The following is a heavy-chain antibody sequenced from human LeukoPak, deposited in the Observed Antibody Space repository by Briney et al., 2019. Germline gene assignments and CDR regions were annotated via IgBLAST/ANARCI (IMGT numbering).Heavy chain of an antibody. Sequence: SQTLSLTCTVSGGSISSGSYYWGWIRQPAGKGLEWIGRIYTSGRTNYNPSLKSRVTISLDTSKNQFSLKLTSVTAADTAVYYCARTPDYYGSGSELDYWGQGALVTVSS. CDR3: ARTPDYYGSGSELDY. D-gene: IGHD3-10*01. CDR2: IYTSGRT. J-gene: IGHJ4*02. CDR1: GGSISSGSYY. V-gene: IGHV4-61*02.